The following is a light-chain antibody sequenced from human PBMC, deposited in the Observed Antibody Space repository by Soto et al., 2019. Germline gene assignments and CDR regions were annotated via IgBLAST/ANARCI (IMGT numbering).Light chain of an antibody. Sequence: EIVLTQSPGTLSLSPGERATLSCRASQTVGNNYLDWYQQKPGQAPRLLIYGASSRATVIPDRFSGGGSGTDFTLTISSLEPEDFAVYYCRQSATSPRTFGQGTKVEIK. J-gene: IGKJ1*01. CDR1: QTVGNNY. CDR3: RQSATSPRT. V-gene: IGKV3-20*01. CDR2: GAS.